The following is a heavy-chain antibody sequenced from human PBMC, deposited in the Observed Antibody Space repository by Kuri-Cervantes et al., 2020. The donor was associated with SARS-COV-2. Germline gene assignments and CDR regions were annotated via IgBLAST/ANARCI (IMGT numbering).Heavy chain of an antibody. D-gene: IGHD5-12*01. CDR1: GGSVSSGSYY. CDR2: IYYSGST. V-gene: IGHV4-61*01. CDR3: ARGRSDSRRWWLPGI. J-gene: IGHJ4*02. Sequence: ESLKISCTVSGGSVSSGSYYWGWIRQPPGKGLEWIGYIYYSGSTNYNPSLKSRVTISVDTSKNQFSLKLSSVTAADTAVYYCARGRSDSRRWWLPGIWGQGTLVTVSS.